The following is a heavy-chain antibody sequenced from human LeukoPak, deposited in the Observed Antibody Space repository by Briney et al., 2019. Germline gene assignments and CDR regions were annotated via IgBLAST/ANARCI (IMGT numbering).Heavy chain of an antibody. V-gene: IGHV4-39*07. CDR3: ARGIHDFYGSGSYYVPYYYYYYYMDV. CDR1: GGSISSSSYY. D-gene: IGHD3-10*01. Sequence: PSETLSLTCTVSGGSISSSSYYWGWIRQPPGKGLEWIGSIYYSGSTNYNPSLKSRVTISVDTSKNQFSLKLSSVTAADTAVYYCARGIHDFYGSGSYYVPYYYYYYYMDVWGKGTTVTVSS. CDR2: IYYSGST. J-gene: IGHJ6*03.